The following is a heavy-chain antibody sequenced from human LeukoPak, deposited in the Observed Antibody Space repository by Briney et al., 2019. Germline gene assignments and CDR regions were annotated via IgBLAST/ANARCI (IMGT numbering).Heavy chain of an antibody. CDR1: GFIFSSNS. Sequence: GGSLRLSCAASGFIFSSNSMNWVRQAPGKGVEWVSYISSGSSTIYYADSVKGRFTISRDNAKRSLYLQMHNLRAEDTAVYYCATSGYNNIDYWGQGTVVAVSS. CDR3: ATSGYNNIDY. V-gene: IGHV3-48*04. J-gene: IGHJ4*02. D-gene: IGHD1-1*01. CDR2: ISSGSSTI.